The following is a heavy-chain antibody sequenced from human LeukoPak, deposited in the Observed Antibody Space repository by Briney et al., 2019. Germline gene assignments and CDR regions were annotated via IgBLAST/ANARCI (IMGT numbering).Heavy chain of an antibody. CDR2: IYTTGST. CDR1: GGSISSYY. Sequence: SETLSLTCTVSGGSISSYYWSWIRQLAGKGLEWIGRIYTTGSTNYNPSLKSRVTMSVDTSKEQFSLKLNSVTAADTAVYYCAREGPQGRTPNWFDPWGQGTLVTVSP. V-gene: IGHV4-4*07. D-gene: IGHD2-15*01. J-gene: IGHJ5*02. CDR3: AREGPQGRTPNWFDP.